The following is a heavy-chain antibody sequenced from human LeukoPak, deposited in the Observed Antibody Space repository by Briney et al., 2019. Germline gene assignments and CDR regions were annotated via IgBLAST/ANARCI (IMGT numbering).Heavy chain of an antibody. Sequence: ASVKVSCKASGGTFSTYSYSWVRQAPGQGLEWMGRIIPVLDKTNYAQTFQGRVTITADKTTNTAYMELGSLRSEDTAVYYCARAGQISSGAYFDYWGQGTLVTVSS. CDR3: ARAGQISSGAYFDY. J-gene: IGHJ4*02. CDR2: IIPVLDKT. D-gene: IGHD3-10*01. V-gene: IGHV1-69*08. CDR1: GGTFSTYS.